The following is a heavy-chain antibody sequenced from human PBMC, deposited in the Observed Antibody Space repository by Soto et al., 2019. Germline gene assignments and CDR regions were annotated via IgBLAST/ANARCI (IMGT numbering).Heavy chain of an antibody. CDR1: GFTFTSSA. D-gene: IGHD3-3*01. CDR2: IVVGSGNT. V-gene: IGHV1-58*01. Sequence: ASVKVSCKASGFTFTSSAVQWVRQARGQRLEWIGWIVVGSGNTNYAQKFQERVTITRDMSTSTAYMELCSLRSEDTAVYYCAADLTLTYDFWSGYSRGYGMDVWGQGTTVTVSS. CDR3: AADLTLTYDFWSGYSRGYGMDV. J-gene: IGHJ6*02.